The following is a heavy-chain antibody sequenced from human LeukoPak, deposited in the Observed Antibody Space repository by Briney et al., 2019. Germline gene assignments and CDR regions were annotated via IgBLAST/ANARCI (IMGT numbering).Heavy chain of an antibody. J-gene: IGHJ4*02. CDR2: IGAGGTFT. CDR1: GFTFSSYA. CDR3: AKGYDSGSGSYFDS. D-gene: IGHD3-10*01. Sequence: PGGSLRLSCTASGFTFSSYAMNWVRQAPGKGLEWVSGIGAGGTFTYYADSVKGRFTIFRDNSRNTLYLQMNSLRADDTAVYYCAKGYDSGSGSYFDSWGQGTLVTVSS. V-gene: IGHV3-23*01.